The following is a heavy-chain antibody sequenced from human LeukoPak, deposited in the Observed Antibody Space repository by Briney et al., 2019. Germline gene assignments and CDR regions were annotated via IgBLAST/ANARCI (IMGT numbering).Heavy chain of an antibody. Sequence: HPGGSLRLSCAASRFSFSGHWMHWARQLPGKGLVWVSRISPTGSTTSYADSVKGRFTVSRDNAKNTLYLQVNNLRAEDTAVYYCARGPNSNWSGLDFWGQGTLLTVSS. V-gene: IGHV3-74*01. CDR2: ISPTGSTT. CDR1: RFSFSGHW. J-gene: IGHJ4*02. D-gene: IGHD6-6*01. CDR3: ARGPNSNWSGLDF.